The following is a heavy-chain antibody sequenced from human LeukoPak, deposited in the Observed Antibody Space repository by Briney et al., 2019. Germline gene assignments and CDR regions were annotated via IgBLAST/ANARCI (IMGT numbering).Heavy chain of an antibody. V-gene: IGHV1-2*02. CDR2: INPNSGGT. Sequence: GASVKVSCKASGYTFTGYYMHWVRQAPGQGLEWMGWINPNSGGTNYAQKFQGRVTMTRDTSISTAYMELSRLRSDDTAVYYCARTPRGIVVVPAVYFDYWGQGTLVTVSS. CDR1: GYTFTGYY. CDR3: ARTPRGIVVVPAVYFDY. D-gene: IGHD2-2*01. J-gene: IGHJ4*02.